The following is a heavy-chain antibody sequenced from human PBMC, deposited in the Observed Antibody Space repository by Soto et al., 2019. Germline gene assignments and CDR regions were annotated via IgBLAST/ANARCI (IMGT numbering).Heavy chain of an antibody. D-gene: IGHD1-1*01. CDR2: INDGSEE. CDR3: ARDDLFVDNGLDH. V-gene: IGHV3-33*01. J-gene: IGHJ4*02. Sequence: QVQLVESGGGVVRPGTSLRLSCAATGFSFSAHGMHWVRQAPGKGLEWLAVINDGSEEGYADSVRGRFTISRDNARNIVYLHMDNLRAEGSALYYCARDDLFVDNGLDHWGQGTLVTVSS. CDR1: GFSFSAHG.